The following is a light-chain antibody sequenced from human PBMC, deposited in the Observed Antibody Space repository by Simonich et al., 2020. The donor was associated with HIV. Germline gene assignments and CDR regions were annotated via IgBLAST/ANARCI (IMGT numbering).Light chain of an antibody. CDR1: QSVSSNY. J-gene: IGKJ3*01. CDR3: QQYIHWPPGFT. CDR2: GAS. Sequence: EIVLTQSPGTLSLSPGERATLSCRASQSVSSNYLAWYQQKSGQAPRLLIYGASSRATGITDRFSGSGSGTECTLTIITMQSEDFAIYYCQQYIHWPPGFTFGPGTKVDIK. V-gene: IGKV3-20*01.